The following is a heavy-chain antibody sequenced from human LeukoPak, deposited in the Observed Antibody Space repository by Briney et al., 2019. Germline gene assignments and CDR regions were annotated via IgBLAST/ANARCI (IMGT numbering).Heavy chain of an antibody. D-gene: IGHD3-10*01. V-gene: IGHV4-34*01. CDR1: GGPFSGYY. CDR3: ARILKGGRNYYGSGSYPPVFDY. CDR2: INHSGST. Sequence: PSETLSLTCAVYGGPFSGYYWSWIRQPPGKGLEWIGEINHSGSTNYNPSLKSRVTISVDTSKNQFSLKLSSVTAADTAVYYCARILKGGRNYYGSGSYPPVFDYWGQGTLVTVSS. J-gene: IGHJ4*02.